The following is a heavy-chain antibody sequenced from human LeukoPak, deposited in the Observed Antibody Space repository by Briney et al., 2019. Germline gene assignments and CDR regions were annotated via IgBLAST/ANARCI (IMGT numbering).Heavy chain of an antibody. V-gene: IGHV4-39*07. CDR2: IYYSGST. J-gene: IGHJ4*02. CDR1: GGSISSSSSY. D-gene: IGHD3-22*01. Sequence: SETLSLTCTVSGGSISSSSSYWGWIRQPPGKGLEWIGSIYYSGSTYYNPSLKSRVTISVDTSKNQFSLKLNSVTAADTAVYYCARLLLASSYYDRLWTFDYWGQGSLVTVSS. CDR3: ARLLLASSYYDRLWTFDY.